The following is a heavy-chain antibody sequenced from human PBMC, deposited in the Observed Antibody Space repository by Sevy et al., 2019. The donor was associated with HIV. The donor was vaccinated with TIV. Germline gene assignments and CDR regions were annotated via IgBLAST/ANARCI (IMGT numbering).Heavy chain of an antibody. Sequence: ASVKVSCKASGGTFSSYAISWVRQAPGQGLEWMGGIIPIFGTVNYAQKFQGRVTITADESTSTAYMELSSLGSEDTAVYYCARAPLDRITLVQGVVSHYYYSMDVWGQGTTVTVS. J-gene: IGHJ6*02. CDR3: ARAPLDRITLVQGVVSHYYYSMDV. CDR1: GGTFSSYA. D-gene: IGHD3-10*01. V-gene: IGHV1-69*13. CDR2: IIPIFGTV.